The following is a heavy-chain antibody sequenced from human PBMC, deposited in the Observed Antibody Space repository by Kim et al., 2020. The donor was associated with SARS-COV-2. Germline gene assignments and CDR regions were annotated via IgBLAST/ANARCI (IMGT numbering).Heavy chain of an antibody. V-gene: IGHV4-59*01. D-gene: IGHD4-17*01. J-gene: IGHJ2*01. CDR2: VYYTGST. Sequence: SETLSLTCAVSGVSISDYSWSWIRQPPGKGLEWIGYVYYTGSTNYNPSLISRVTMSPDTSKNQFSLNLNSVTAADTAADYCARGHFDRREWSNHGDSWARGIVLTV. CDR1: GVSISDYS. CDR3: ARGHFDRREWSNHGDS.